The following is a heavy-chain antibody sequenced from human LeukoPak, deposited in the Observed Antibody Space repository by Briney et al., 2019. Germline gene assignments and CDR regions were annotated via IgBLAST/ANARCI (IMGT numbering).Heavy chain of an antibody. Sequence: GTSLRLSCAASGFTFSNYWMSWVRQAPGKGLEWVASIDQYGRAKYYVDSVRGCFTFSRDNTKNSLHLQMNSLRAEDTAVYYCARADSYGSILDYWGQGTRVIDSS. CDR3: ARADSYGSILDY. D-gene: IGHD5-18*01. V-gene: IGHV3-7*04. J-gene: IGHJ4*02. CDR2: IDQYGRAK. CDR1: GFTFSNYW.